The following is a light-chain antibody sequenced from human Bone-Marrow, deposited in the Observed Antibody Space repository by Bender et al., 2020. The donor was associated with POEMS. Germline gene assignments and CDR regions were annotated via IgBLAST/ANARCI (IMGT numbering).Light chain of an antibody. V-gene: IGLV2-23*02. CDR3: CSYAGSSIWV. J-gene: IGLJ3*02. CDR2: EVS. Sequence: QSALTQPASVSGSPGQSITISCTGTSNDVGSYNLVSWYQQRPDKAPKLLIYEVSKRPSGVSNRFSGFKSDNTASLTISGLQAEDEADFYCCSYAGSSIWVFGGGTKLTVL. CDR1: SNDVGSYNL.